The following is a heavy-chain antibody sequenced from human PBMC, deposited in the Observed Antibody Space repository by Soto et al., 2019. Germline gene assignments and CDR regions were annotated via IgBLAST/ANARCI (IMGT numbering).Heavy chain of an antibody. V-gene: IGHV3-33*01. CDR3: ARDREQWLVGYYFDY. D-gene: IGHD6-19*01. Sequence: GGSLRLSCAASGFTFSRYGMHWVRQAPGRGLEWVAVIWYDGSNMYYADSVKGRFTISRDNSKDTLDLQMNSLRAEDTAVYYCARDREQWLVGYYFDYWGQGTLVTVSS. CDR1: GFTFSRYG. CDR2: IWYDGSNM. J-gene: IGHJ4*02.